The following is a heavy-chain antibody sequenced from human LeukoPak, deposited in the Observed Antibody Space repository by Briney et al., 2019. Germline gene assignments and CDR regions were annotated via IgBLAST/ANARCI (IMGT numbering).Heavy chain of an antibody. Sequence: ASVKVSCKASGYTFTSYAMHWVRQAPGQRLEWMGWINAGNGNTKYSQEFQGRVTITRDTSASTAYVELSSLRSEDMAVYDCARDGGSYPYYYYYMDVWGKGTTVTVSS. CDR3: ARDGGSYPYYYYYMDV. CDR2: INAGNGNT. J-gene: IGHJ6*03. V-gene: IGHV1-3*03. CDR1: GYTFTSYA. D-gene: IGHD1-26*01.